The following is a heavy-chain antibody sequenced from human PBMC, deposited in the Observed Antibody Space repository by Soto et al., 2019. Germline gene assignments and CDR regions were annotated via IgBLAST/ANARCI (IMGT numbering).Heavy chain of an antibody. CDR2: ITGYTGNT. CDR1: GYPFTSYG. V-gene: IGHV1-18*01. D-gene: IGHD3-16*01. CDR3: ARSWVTRKGSMDV. Sequence: QVQLVQSGAEVKKPGASVKVSCKASGYPFTSYGFSWGRQAPGHGLERMGWITGYTGNTHYAQKFQGRVTMTTDTSTSTAYMELWTLISDDTAVYYCARSWVTRKGSMDVWGQGTTVTVSS. J-gene: IGHJ6*02.